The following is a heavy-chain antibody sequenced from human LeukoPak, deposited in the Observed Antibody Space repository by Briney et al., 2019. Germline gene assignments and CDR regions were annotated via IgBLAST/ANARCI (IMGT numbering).Heavy chain of an antibody. Sequence: PGGSLRLSCAASGFTFSSYSMNWVRQAPGKGLEWVSYISSSSSTIYYADSVKGRFTISRDNSKNTLYLQMNSLRAEDTAVYYCAKGTDCSGGSCYSYYFDYWGQGTLVTVSS. CDR1: GFTFSSYS. J-gene: IGHJ4*02. D-gene: IGHD2-15*01. CDR2: ISSSSSTI. V-gene: IGHV3-48*01. CDR3: AKGTDCSGGSCYSYYFDY.